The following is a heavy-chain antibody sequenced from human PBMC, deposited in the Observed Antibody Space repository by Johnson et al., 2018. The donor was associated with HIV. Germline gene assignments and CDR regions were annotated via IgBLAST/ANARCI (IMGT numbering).Heavy chain of an antibody. Sequence: QVQLVESGGGVVQPGGSLRLSCAASGFTFSNYGMHWVRQAPGKGLEWVACIRYDGSNKYYADSVKGRFTISRDNSKNTRYLQMNSLRADDTAVYYCASTYYVDSSCSSAFDIWGQGTMVTVSS. CDR1: GFTFSNYG. J-gene: IGHJ3*02. CDR2: IRYDGSNK. D-gene: IGHD3-22*01. V-gene: IGHV3-30*02. CDR3: ASTYYVDSSCSSAFDI.